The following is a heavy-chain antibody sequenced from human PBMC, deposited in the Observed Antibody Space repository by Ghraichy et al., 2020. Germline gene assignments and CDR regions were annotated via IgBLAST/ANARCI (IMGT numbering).Heavy chain of an antibody. D-gene: IGHD2-15*01. CDR2: IYYSGST. V-gene: IGHV4-39*01. CDR3: ARQGWQNWFDP. J-gene: IGHJ5*02. CDR1: GGSISSSSYY. Sequence: SQTLSLTCTVSGGSISSSSYYWGWIRQPPGKGLEWIGNIYYSGSTFYNPSLKSRVTISVDTSKNQFSLKLCSVTTADTAVYYCARQGWQNWFDPWGQGTLVTVSS.